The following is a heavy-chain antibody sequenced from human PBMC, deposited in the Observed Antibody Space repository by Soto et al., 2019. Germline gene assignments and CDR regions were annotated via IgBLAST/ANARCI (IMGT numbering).Heavy chain of an antibody. CDR1: GFTFTSYE. J-gene: IGHJ6*02. CDR3: SRGNYYYGMDV. V-gene: IGHV3-48*03. Sequence: AVGSLRLSCADSGFTFTSYEMNWVRQAPGKGLEWVSHITNSGSTISYADSVKGRFTVSRDNAKNSLYLQMNSLRAEDTAVYYCSRGNYYYGMDVWGQGTTVTVSS. CDR2: ITNSGSTI.